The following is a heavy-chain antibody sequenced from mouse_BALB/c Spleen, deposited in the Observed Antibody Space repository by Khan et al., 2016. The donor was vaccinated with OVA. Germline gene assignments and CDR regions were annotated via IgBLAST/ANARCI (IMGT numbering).Heavy chain of an antibody. CDR2: ISYSGST. Sequence: EVQLQESGPGLVKPSQSLSLTCTVTGYSITSGYGRNWIRQFPGNKLECMGYISYSGSTNYNPSLKSRISITRDTSKNQFFLHLNSVTTEDTATXYCARTARIKYWGQGTTLTVSS. V-gene: IGHV3-2*02. D-gene: IGHD1-2*01. J-gene: IGHJ2*01. CDR3: ARTARIKY. CDR1: GYSITSGYG.